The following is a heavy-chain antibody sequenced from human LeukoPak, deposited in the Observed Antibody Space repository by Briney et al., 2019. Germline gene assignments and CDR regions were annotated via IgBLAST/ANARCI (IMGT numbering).Heavy chain of an antibody. J-gene: IGHJ5*01. CDR2: INSEGSST. CDR1: GFTLSTYW. CDR3: ARDPAPQGWFDS. Sequence: GGSLRLSCAASGFTLSTYWMHWVRQAPGKGLVWVSRINSEGSSTTYADSVKGRFTISRDNAKNILYLQMNSLRAEDTAVYHCARDPAPQGWFDSWGQGTLITVSS. V-gene: IGHV3-74*01.